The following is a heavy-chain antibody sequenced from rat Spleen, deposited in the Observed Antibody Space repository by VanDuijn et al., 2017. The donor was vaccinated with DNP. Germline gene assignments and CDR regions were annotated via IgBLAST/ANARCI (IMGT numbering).Heavy chain of an antibody. V-gene: IGHV5-22*01. CDR1: GFTFSNYG. Sequence: EVQLVESGGGLVQPGRSLKLSCAASGFTFSNYGMAWVRQAPKKGLEWVASISYEGSSTYYGDSVKGRFTISRDNAKSTLYLQMNSLRSEDTATYYCARLDYWGQGVMVTVSS. J-gene: IGHJ2*01. CDR3: ARLDY. CDR2: ISYEGSST.